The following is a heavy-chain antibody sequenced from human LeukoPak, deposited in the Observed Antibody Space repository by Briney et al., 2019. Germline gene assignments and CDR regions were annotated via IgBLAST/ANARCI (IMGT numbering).Heavy chain of an antibody. J-gene: IGHJ5*02. Sequence: ASVKVSCKASGGTFSSYAISWVRQAPGQGLEWMGRIIPILGIANYAQKFQGRVTITADKSTSTAYMELSSLRSEDTAVYYCARGPYCSGGSCYLGHNWFDPWGQGTLVTVSS. V-gene: IGHV1-69*04. CDR3: ARGPYCSGGSCYLGHNWFDP. D-gene: IGHD2-15*01. CDR1: GGTFSSYA. CDR2: IIPILGIA.